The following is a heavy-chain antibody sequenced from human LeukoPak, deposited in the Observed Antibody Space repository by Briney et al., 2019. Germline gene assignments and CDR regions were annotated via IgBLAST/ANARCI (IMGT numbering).Heavy chain of an antibody. CDR3: AKDSYSSSSGYYYYGMDV. J-gene: IGHJ6*02. V-gene: IGHV3-23*01. CDR1: GFTFSSYA. D-gene: IGHD6-6*01. Sequence: GASLRLSCAASGFTFSSYAMSWVRQAPGKGLEWDSAISGSGGSTYYADSVKGRFTISRDNSKNTLYLQMNSLRAEDTAVYYCAKDSYSSSSGYYYYGMDVWGQGTTVTVSS. CDR2: ISGSGGST.